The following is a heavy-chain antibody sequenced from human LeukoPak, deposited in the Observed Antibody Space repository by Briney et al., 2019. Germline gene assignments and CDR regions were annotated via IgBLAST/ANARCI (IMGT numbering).Heavy chain of an antibody. CDR2: IYYSGST. CDR3: ARHRSMITFGGVIVSPTSYYFDY. V-gene: IGHV4-39*01. CDR1: GGSISSSSYY. Sequence: SETLSLTCTVSGGSISSSSYYWGWIRQPPGKGLEWIGSIYYSGSTYYNPSLKSRVTISVDTSKNQFSLKLSSVTAADTAVYYCARHRSMITFGGVIVSPTSYYFDYWGQGTLVTVSS. J-gene: IGHJ4*02. D-gene: IGHD3-16*02.